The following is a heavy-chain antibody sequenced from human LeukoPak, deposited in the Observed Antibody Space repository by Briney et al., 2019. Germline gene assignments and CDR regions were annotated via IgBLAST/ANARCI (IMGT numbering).Heavy chain of an antibody. J-gene: IGHJ4*02. CDR2: IIPILGIA. CDR3: VSGERKGARVY. D-gene: IGHD1-26*01. Sequence: SVKVSCKASGGTFSSYTISWVRQAPGQGLEWMGRIIPILGIANYAQKFQGRVTITADKSTSTAYMELSSLRSEDTAVYYCVSGERKGARVYWGQGTLVTVSS. CDR1: GGTFSSYT. V-gene: IGHV1-69*02.